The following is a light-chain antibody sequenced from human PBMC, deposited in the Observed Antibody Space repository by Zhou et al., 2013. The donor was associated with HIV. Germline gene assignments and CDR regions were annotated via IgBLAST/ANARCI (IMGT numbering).Light chain of an antibody. CDR3: LQYNIYPLT. J-gene: IGKJ2*01. Sequence: DIQMTQSPSSLSASVGDRVTITCRASQGISNYLAWYQQKPGKPPNLLICGASILQSGVPSRFSASGSGTDFTLTISSLQPEDVATYHCLQYNIYPLTFGQGTRLEIK. CDR1: QGISNY. V-gene: IGKV1-27*01. CDR2: GAS.